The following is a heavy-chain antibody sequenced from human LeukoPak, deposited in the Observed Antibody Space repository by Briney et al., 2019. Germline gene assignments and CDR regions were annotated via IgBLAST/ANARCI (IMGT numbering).Heavy chain of an antibody. CDR1: GDSISTYY. CDR3: AKTGRPNNSGWYRWFDP. D-gene: IGHD6-19*01. J-gene: IGHJ5*02. Sequence: SETLSLTCTASGDSISTYYWSWIRQPPGKGLEWIGCICNSGGTNYNPSLKSRVTISVDTSKNQFSLNLSSVTAADTAVYYCAKTGRPNNSGWYRWFDPWGQGTLVIVSS. CDR2: ICNSGGT. V-gene: IGHV4-4*09.